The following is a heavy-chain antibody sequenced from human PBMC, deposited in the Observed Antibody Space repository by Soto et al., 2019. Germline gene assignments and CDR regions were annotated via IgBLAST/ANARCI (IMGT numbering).Heavy chain of an antibody. Sequence: GGSLRLSCAASGFTFSSYAMSWVRQAPGKGLEWVSAISGSGGSTYYADSVKGRFTIARDNSKVTLYLQMNSLRAEDTAVYYCAKHQLELRFAPFDYWGQGTLVTVSS. V-gene: IGHV3-23*01. J-gene: IGHJ4*02. CDR2: ISGSGGST. D-gene: IGHD1-7*01. CDR1: GFTFSSYA. CDR3: AKHQLELRFAPFDY.